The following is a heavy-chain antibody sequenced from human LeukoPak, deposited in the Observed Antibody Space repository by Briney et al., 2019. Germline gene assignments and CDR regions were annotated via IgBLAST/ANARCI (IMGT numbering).Heavy chain of an antibody. CDR2: IIPIFGTA. Sequence: SVKVSCKASGGTFSSYAISWVRQAPGQGLEWMGGIIPIFGTANYAQKFQGRVTITADKSTSTAYMELSSLRSEDTAVYYCARRAVVVPAAKREDYYYYYGMDVWGKGTTVTVSS. CDR1: GGTFSSYA. D-gene: IGHD2-2*01. CDR3: ARRAVVVPAAKREDYYYYYGMDV. J-gene: IGHJ6*04. V-gene: IGHV1-69*06.